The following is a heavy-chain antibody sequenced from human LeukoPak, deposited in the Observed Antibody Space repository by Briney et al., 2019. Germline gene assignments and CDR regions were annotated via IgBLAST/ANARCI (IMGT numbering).Heavy chain of an antibody. D-gene: IGHD5-24*01. CDR2: ISAYNGNT. V-gene: IGHV1-18*01. CDR1: GYTFTSYG. J-gene: IGHJ4*02. Sequence: ASVKVSCKASGYTFTSYGISWVRQAPGQGLEWMGWISAYNGNTNYAQKLQGRVTMTADTSTSTAYMELRSLRSDDTAVYYCATFPPLQEMATMHWGQGTLVTVSS. CDR3: ATFPPLQEMATMH.